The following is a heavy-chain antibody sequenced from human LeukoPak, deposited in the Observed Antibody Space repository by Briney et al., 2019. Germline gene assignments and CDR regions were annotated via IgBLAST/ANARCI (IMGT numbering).Heavy chain of an antibody. V-gene: IGHV4-39*01. Sequence: SETLSLTCTVSGGSISSSSYYWGWIRQPPGKGLEWIGTIFHNGNTYYNPSLKSRVTISVDTSKNQFSLKLSSVTAADTAVYYCANLGGSAYYDFRAFDIWGQGTMVTVSS. CDR1: GGSISSSSYY. CDR2: IFHNGNT. D-gene: IGHD3-3*01. CDR3: ANLGGSAYYDFRAFDI. J-gene: IGHJ3*02.